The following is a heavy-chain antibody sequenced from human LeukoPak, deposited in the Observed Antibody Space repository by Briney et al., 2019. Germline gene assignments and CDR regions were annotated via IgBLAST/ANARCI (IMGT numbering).Heavy chain of an antibody. CDR1: GFTFSSYA. CDR2: ISAGAYTT. Sequence: PGGSLRLSCAASGFTFSSYAMSWVRQAPGKGLEWVSAISAGAYTTYYADSVKGRFTISRDNAKNSLYLQMNSLRADDTAVYYCARFAAGGSYYYYMDVWGKGTTVTVSS. V-gene: IGHV3-23*01. J-gene: IGHJ6*03. CDR3: ARFAAGGSYYYYMDV. D-gene: IGHD3-10*01.